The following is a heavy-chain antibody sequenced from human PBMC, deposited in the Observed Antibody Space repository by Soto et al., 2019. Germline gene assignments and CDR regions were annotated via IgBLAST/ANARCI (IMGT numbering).Heavy chain of an antibody. J-gene: IGHJ3*02. D-gene: IGHD3-22*01. Sequence: PGGSLRLSCAASGFTFSSYAMSWVRQAPGKGLEWVSAISGSGGSTYYADSVKGRFTISRDNSKNTLYLQMNRLRAEDTAVYYCAKDGDYYDSSGYPTLDAFDIWGQGTMVTVSS. CDR3: AKDGDYYDSSGYPTLDAFDI. CDR2: ISGSGGST. V-gene: IGHV3-23*01. CDR1: GFTFSSYA.